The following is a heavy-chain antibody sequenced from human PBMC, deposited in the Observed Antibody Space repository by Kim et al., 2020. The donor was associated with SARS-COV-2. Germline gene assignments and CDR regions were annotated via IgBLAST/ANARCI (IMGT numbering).Heavy chain of an antibody. J-gene: IGHJ6*04. CDR3: ARKRAGGGSGRRNYGMDV. V-gene: IGHV3-30*03. CDR2: ISYDGSNK. Sequence: GGSLRLSCAASGFTFSSYGMHWVRQAPGKGLEWVAVISYDGSNKYYADSVKGRFTISRDNSKNTLYLQMNSLRAEDTAVYYCARKRAGGGSGRRNYGMDVWGKGTTVPVSS. D-gene: IGHD3-10*01. CDR1: GFTFSSYG.